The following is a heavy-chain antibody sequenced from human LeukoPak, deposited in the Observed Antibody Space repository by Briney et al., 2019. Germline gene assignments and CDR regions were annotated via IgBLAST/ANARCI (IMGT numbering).Heavy chain of an antibody. V-gene: IGHV1-2*02. D-gene: IGHD5-12*01. CDR2: INPNSGGT. CDR1: GYTFTGYY. CDR3: ARAYSGYEAFDY. Sequence: ASVTVSCKSSGYTFTGYYIHWVRQAPGQGLEWMGWINPNSGGTNYAQKFQGRVTMTRDTSITYMELSRLRSDDTAVYYCARAYSGYEAFDYWGQGTLVTVSS. J-gene: IGHJ4*02.